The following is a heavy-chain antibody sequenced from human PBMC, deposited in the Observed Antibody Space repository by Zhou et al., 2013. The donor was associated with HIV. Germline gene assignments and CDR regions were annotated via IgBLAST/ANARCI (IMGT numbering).Heavy chain of an antibody. D-gene: IGHD6-13*01. CDR2: INAGNGNT. CDR1: GGTFSSYA. V-gene: IGHV1-3*01. Sequence: QVLLVQSGAEVKKPGSSVKVSCTASGGTFSSYAISWVRQAPGQRLEWMGWINAGNGNTKYSQKFQGRVTITRDTSASTAYMELSSLRSEDTAVYYCARGKYSSSWAEGFDPWGQGTLVTVSS. CDR3: ARGKYSSSWAEGFDP. J-gene: IGHJ5*02.